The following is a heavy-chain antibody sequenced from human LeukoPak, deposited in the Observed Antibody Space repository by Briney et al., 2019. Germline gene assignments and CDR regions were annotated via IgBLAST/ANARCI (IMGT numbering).Heavy chain of an antibody. V-gene: IGHV4-38-2*02. J-gene: IGHJ4*02. CDR3: ARMGPYSNWQLDY. CDR1: GYSISSGYY. D-gene: IGHD4-11*01. CDR2: IYHSGST. Sequence: SETLSLTCTVSGYSISSGYYWGWIRQPPGKGLEWIGSIYHSGSTYYNPSLKSRVTISVDTSKNQFSLKLSSVTAADTAVYYCARMGPYSNWQLDYWGQGTLVTVSS.